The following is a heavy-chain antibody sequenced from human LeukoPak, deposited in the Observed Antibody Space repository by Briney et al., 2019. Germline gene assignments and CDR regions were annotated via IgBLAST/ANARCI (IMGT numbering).Heavy chain of an antibody. J-gene: IGHJ6*03. D-gene: IGHD5-18*01. CDR3: AKDFGYSYASAMDV. CDR1: GFTFSSYG. CDR2: ISYDGSNK. V-gene: IGHV3-30*18. Sequence: GGSLRLSCAASGFTFSSYGMHWVRQAPGKGLEWVAVISYDGSNKYYADSVKGRFTISRDNSKNTLYLQMNSLRAEDTAVYYCAKDFGYSYASAMDVWGKGTTVTVSS.